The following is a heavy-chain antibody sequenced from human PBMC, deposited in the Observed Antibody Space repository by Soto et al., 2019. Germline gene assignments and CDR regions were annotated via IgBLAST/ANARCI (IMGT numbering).Heavy chain of an antibody. CDR2: SWHDGRHL. J-gene: IGHJ3*01. CDR3: ARERRACIPGACYSRGLDL. CDR1: GFTLDTYG. D-gene: IGHD2-21*02. V-gene: IGHV3-33*01. Sequence: QEQLVESGGGMVQPGGSLRVSCAVSGFTLDTYGMHWVRQAAGQGLEWVAVSWHDGRHLDYADSVKGRFTVFRDDSRNTLFLEMDGLRGVDTTVYYCARERRACIPGACYSRGLDLWCQGRLVTVSS.